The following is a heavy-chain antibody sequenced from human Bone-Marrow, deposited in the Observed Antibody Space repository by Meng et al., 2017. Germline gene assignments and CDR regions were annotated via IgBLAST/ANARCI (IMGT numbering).Heavy chain of an antibody. CDR3: ARGFLLSGAFDI. Sequence: SETLSLTCTVSGGSISSSSYYWGWIRQPPGKGLEWIGSIYYSGSTYYNPSLKSRVTISVDTSKNQFSLKLSSVTAADTAVYYCARGFLLSGAFDIWGQGTMVTDSS. D-gene: IGHD2-15*01. J-gene: IGHJ3*02. CDR2: IYYSGST. V-gene: IGHV4-39*07. CDR1: GGSISSSSYY.